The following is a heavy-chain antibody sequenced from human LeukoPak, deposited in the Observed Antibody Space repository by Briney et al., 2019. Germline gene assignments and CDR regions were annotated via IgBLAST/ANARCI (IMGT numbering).Heavy chain of an antibody. J-gene: IGHJ4*02. V-gene: IGHV3-21*04. D-gene: IGHD6-19*01. CDR2: ISSSSSYI. CDR1: GFTFSSYS. Sequence: PGGSLRLPCAASGFTFSSYSMNWVRQAPGKGLEWVSSISSSSSYIYYADSVKGRFTISRDNSKNTLYLQMNSLRAEDTAVYYCAKSSSGWYYFDYWGQGTLVTVSS. CDR3: AKSSSGWYYFDY.